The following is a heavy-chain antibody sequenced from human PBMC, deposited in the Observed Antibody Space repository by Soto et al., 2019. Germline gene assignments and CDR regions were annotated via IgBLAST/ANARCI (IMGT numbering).Heavy chain of an antibody. CDR3: AKDRTSSSSPEHYYYMDV. V-gene: IGHV3-30*18. J-gene: IGHJ6*03. CDR2: ISYDGSNK. Sequence: GGSLRLSCAASGFTFSSYGMHWVRQAPGKGLEWVAVISYDGSNKYYADSVKGRFTISRDNSKNTLYLQMNSLRAEDTAVYYCAKDRTSSSSPEHYYYMDVWDKGTTVTVSS. D-gene: IGHD6-13*01. CDR1: GFTFSSYG.